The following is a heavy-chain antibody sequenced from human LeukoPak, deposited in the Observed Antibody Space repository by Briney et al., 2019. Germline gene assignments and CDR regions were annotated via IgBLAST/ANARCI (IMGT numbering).Heavy chain of an antibody. CDR1: GFTFSTYN. CDR2: IYGHSAII. J-gene: IGHJ3*01. CDR3: ASNRRELTITTAFGS. Sequence: GGSLRLSCAASGFTFSTYNMNWVRQAPGKGLEWVSHIYGHSAIIYYADSVKGRFTVSRDNAKNSLYLQMNSLRAEDTAVYYCASNRRELTITTAFGSWGQGTQVTVSS. V-gene: IGHV3-48*01. D-gene: IGHD3-22*01.